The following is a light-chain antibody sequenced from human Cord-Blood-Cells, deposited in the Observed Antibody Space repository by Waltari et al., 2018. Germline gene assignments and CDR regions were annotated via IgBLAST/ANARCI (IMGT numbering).Light chain of an antibody. V-gene: IGKV1-39*01. Sequence: DIQVTQSPSSLSASVGGRVTIPCRASPSISSYFNWYEQQPGKAPKLMIYAPASLQSGVPSRFSGSGSGTDFTLTISSLQPEDFATYYCQQSYSTPLTFGGGTKVEIK. CDR3: QQSYSTPLT. J-gene: IGKJ4*01. CDR1: PSISSY. CDR2: APA.